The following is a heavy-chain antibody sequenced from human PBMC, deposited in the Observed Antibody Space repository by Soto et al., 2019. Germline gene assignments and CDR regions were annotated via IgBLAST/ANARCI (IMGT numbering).Heavy chain of an antibody. CDR1: GYSFTSYW. D-gene: IGHD6-19*01. CDR2: IDPSDSYT. Sequence: LKISCKGSGYSFTSYWISWVRQMPGKGLEWMGRIDPSDSYTNYSPSFQGHVTISADKSISTAYLQWSSLKASDTAMYYCARISSGWSPHYYYYGMDVWGQGTTVTVSS. CDR3: ARISSGWSPHYYYYGMDV. J-gene: IGHJ6*02. V-gene: IGHV5-10-1*01.